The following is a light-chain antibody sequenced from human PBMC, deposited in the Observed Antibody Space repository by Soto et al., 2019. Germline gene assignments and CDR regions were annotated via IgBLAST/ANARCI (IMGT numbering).Light chain of an antibody. Sequence: ESLVEHCPGTQCLSPRERAPHSCQASQSISSSYLAWYQQKPGQAPRLLIYGASNRATGIPDRFSGSGSGTDFTLTISRLEPEDFAVYYCHQYGSSGTFGQGTRGDIK. CDR2: GAS. CDR3: HQYGSSGT. J-gene: IGKJ1*01. V-gene: IGKV3-20*01. CDR1: QSISSSY.